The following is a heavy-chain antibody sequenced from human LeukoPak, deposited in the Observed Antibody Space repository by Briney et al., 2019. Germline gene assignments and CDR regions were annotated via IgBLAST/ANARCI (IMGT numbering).Heavy chain of an antibody. CDR1: GYTFTGYY. J-gene: IGHJ5*02. CDR2: INPNSGGT. V-gene: IGHV1-2*06. Sequence: GASVKVSCKASGYTFTGYYMHWVRQAPGQGLEWMGRINPNSGGTNYAQKFQGRVTMTRDTSISTAYMELRRRRSDDTAVYYCPRDFKEWLAPWGQGPLVTVSS. D-gene: IGHD3-3*01. CDR3: PRDFKEWLAP.